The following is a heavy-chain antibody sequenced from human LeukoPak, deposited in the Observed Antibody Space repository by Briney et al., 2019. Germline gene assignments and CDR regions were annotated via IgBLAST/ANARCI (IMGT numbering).Heavy chain of an antibody. CDR3: ASIMVRGAAALYYWYFDL. Sequence: ASVNVSCKASGGTFSSYAISWVRQAPGQGLEWMGRIIPILGIANYAQKFQGRVTITADKSTSTAYKELSSLRSEDTAVYYCASIMVRGAAALYYWYFDLWGRGTLVTVSS. V-gene: IGHV1-69*04. CDR2: IIPILGIA. J-gene: IGHJ2*01. D-gene: IGHD3-10*01. CDR1: GGTFSSYA.